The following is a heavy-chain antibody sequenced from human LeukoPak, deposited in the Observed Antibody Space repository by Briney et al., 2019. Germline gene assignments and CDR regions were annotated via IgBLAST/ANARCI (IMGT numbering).Heavy chain of an antibody. CDR1: GYTFSSYG. Sequence: GASVKVSCKASGYTFSSYGISWVRQAPGQGLEWMGWISAYNGNTNYAQKLQGRVTMTTDTSTSTAFMELRSLRSDDTAVYYCARDAKKYYYDSSGYYYWGQGTLVTVSS. CDR3: ARDAKKYYYDSSGYYY. CDR2: ISAYNGNT. J-gene: IGHJ4*02. V-gene: IGHV1-18*01. D-gene: IGHD3-22*01.